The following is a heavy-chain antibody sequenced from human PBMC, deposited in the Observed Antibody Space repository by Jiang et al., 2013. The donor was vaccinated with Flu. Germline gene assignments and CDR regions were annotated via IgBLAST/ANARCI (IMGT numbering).Heavy chain of an antibody. Sequence: GSGLVKPSETLSLTCAVYGGSFSGYYWSWIRQPPGKGLEWIGEINHSGSTNYNPSLKSRVTISVDTSKNQFSLKLSSVTAADTAVYYCAREGWFGELLYERFAATPGGSPEYFQHWARAPWSPSPQ. CDR1: GGSFSGYY. V-gene: IGHV4-34*01. CDR3: AREGWFGELLYERFAATPGGSPEYFQH. CDR2: INHSGST. J-gene: IGHJ1*01. D-gene: IGHD3-10*01.